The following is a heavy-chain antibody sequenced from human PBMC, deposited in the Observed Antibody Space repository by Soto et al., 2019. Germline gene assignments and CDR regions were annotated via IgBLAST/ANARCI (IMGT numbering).Heavy chain of an antibody. CDR1: GGSISSSSYY. CDR3: ARLPSYYYYGMDV. J-gene: IGHJ6*02. V-gene: IGHV4-39*01. Sequence: QLQLQESGPGLVKPSETLSLTCTVSGGSISSSSYYWGWIRQPPGKGLEWIGSIYYSGSTYYHPSLKSRVTISVDTSKNQFSLKLSSVTAADTAVYYCARLPSYYYYGMDVWGQGTTVTVSS. CDR2: IYYSGST.